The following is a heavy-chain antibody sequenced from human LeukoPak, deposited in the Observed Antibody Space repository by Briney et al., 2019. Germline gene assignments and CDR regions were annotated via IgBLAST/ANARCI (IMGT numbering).Heavy chain of an antibody. Sequence: PSETLSLTCAVYGGSFSGYYWSWVRQPPGKRLEWIGEINHSGSTNYNPSLKSRVTISVDTSKNQFSLKLSSVTAADTAVYYCAREDPYYYYYYGMDVWGQGTTVTVSS. CDR1: GGSFSGYY. V-gene: IGHV4-34*01. D-gene: IGHD2-15*01. J-gene: IGHJ6*02. CDR2: INHSGST. CDR3: AREDPYYYYYYGMDV.